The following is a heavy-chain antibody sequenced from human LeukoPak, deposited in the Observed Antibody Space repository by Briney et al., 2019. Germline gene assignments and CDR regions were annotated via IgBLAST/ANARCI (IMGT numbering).Heavy chain of an antibody. CDR3: ARGEIDYDSSGYSHFDY. J-gene: IGHJ4*02. Sequence: SETLSLTCTVSGGSISSYYWSWIRQPPGKGLEWIGYIYYSGSTYYNPSLKSRVTISVDTSKNQFSLKLSSVTAADTAVYYCARGEIDYDSSGYSHFDYWGQGTLVTVSS. CDR1: GGSISSYY. CDR2: IYYSGST. D-gene: IGHD3-22*01. V-gene: IGHV4-59*12.